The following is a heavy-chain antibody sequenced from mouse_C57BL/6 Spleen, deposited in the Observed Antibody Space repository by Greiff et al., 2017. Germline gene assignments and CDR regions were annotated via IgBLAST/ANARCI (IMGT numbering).Heavy chain of an antibody. V-gene: IGHV1-61*01. Sequence: QVQLQQPGAELVRPGSSVKLSCKASGYTFTSYWMDWVKQRPGQGLEWIGNIYPSDSETHYNQKFKDKATLTVDKSSSTAYMQLSSLTSEDSAVYYCARIRYYGSSYYAMDYLGQGTSVTVSA. D-gene: IGHD1-1*01. J-gene: IGHJ4*01. CDR3: ARIRYYGSSYYAMDY. CDR1: GYTFTSYW. CDR2: IYPSDSET.